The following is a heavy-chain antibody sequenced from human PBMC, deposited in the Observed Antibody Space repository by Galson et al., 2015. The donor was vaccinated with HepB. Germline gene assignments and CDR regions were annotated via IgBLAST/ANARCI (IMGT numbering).Heavy chain of an antibody. Sequence: SLRLSCAASGFTFSSYWMTWVRQAPGKGLEWVANIKQVESQKYYVDSVRGRFTISRDNAKNSLYLQMNSLRAEDTALYYCARALGPYCTYAVCYYFGYWGQGTLVTVPS. CDR3: ARALGPYCTYAVCYYFGY. CDR1: GFTFSSYW. V-gene: IGHV3-7*01. J-gene: IGHJ4*02. D-gene: IGHD2-8*01. CDR2: IKQVESQK.